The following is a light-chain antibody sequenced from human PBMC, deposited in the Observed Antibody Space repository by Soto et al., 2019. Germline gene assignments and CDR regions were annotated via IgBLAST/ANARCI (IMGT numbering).Light chain of an antibody. J-gene: IGKJ2*01. Sequence: DIQMTQSPSSLSASVGDRVTITCRASQSIRSYLNWYQQIPGKAPQVMIYGTSSLQSGVPSRFSGSGSGADFTLTISSLHPEDFATYYCQQSYSTPYTFGQGTKLEIK. CDR2: GTS. CDR3: QQSYSTPYT. V-gene: IGKV1-39*01. CDR1: QSIRSY.